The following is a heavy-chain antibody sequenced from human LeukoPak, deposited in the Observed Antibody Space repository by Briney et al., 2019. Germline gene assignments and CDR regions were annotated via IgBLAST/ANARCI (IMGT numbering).Heavy chain of an antibody. CDR3: ARCKFEVGVFDY. V-gene: IGHV3-74*01. D-gene: IGHD1-26*01. J-gene: IGHJ4*02. CDR2: INNDGSGT. Sequence: GGSLRLSCAASGFTFSSYWMHWVRQAPGKGPVWVSRINNDGSGTTYADSVKGRFTISRDDAKNTLYLQMNSLRAEDTAVYYCARCKFEVGVFDYWGQGTLVTVSS. CDR1: GFTFSSYW.